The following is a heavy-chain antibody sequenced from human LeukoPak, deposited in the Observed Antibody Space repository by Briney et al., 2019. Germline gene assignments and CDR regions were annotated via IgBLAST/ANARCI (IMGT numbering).Heavy chain of an antibody. D-gene: IGHD2-2*01. V-gene: IGHV3-23*01. CDR2: ISGSGAIT. CDR1: GFTFSSYA. J-gene: IGHJ6*02. CDR3: ARCPIYYYYGMDV. Sequence: PGGSLRLTCAASGFTFSSYAMSWVRQAPGKGLEWVSAISGSGAITYYADSVKGRFTISRDNSKNTLYLQMNSLRAEDTAVYYCARCPIYYYYGMDVWGQGTTVNVSS.